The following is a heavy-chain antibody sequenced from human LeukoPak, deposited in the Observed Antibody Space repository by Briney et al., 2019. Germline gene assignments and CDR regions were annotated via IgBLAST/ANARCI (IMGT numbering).Heavy chain of an antibody. Sequence: SVKVSCKTSGYTFPTYDVHWVRQAPGQGLEWMGGIIPIFGTANYAQKFQGRVTITADESTSTAYMELSSLRSEDTAVYYCASPTVYDSSGYYPIGALDYWGQGTLVTVSS. J-gene: IGHJ4*02. V-gene: IGHV1-69*13. CDR3: ASPTVYDSSGYYPIGALDY. CDR1: GYTFPTYD. CDR2: IIPIFGTA. D-gene: IGHD3-22*01.